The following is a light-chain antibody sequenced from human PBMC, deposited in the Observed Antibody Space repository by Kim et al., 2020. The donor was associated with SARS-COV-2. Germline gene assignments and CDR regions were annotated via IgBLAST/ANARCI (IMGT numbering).Light chain of an antibody. CDR1: QSVSSN. J-gene: IGKJ2*01. CDR2: GAS. Sequence: EIVMTQSQATLSVSPGERATLSCRASQSVSSNLAWYQQKPGQAPRLLIYGASTRATGIPARFSGSGSGTEFTLTISSLQSEDFAVYYCQQYNNWPYTFGLGTKLEI. V-gene: IGKV3-15*01. CDR3: QQYNNWPYT.